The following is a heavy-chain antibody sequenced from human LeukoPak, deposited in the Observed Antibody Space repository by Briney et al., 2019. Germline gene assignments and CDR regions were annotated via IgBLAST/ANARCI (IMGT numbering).Heavy chain of an antibody. J-gene: IGHJ1*01. V-gene: IGHV4-34*01. D-gene: IGHD2-2*01. Sequence: SETLSLTCAVYGGSFSGYYWSWIRQPPGKGLEWIGEINHSGSTNYNPSLKSRVTISVDTSKNQFSLKLSSVTAADTAVYYCARSPVRVVPAAMNFQHWGQGTLVTVSS. CDR2: INHSGST. CDR3: ARSPVRVVPAAMNFQH. CDR1: GGSFSGYY.